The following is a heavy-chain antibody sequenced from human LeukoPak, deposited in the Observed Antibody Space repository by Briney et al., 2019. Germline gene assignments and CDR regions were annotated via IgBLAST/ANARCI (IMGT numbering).Heavy chain of an antibody. CDR2: INHSGST. Sequence: SETLSLTCTVSGGSISSSSYYWGWIRQPPGKGLEWIGEINHSGSTNYNPSLKSRVTISVDTSKNQFSLKLSSVTAADTAVYYCATSAVLLWFGELVRRQNFDYWGQGTLVTVSS. CDR3: ATSAVLLWFGELVRRQNFDY. D-gene: IGHD3-10*01. V-gene: IGHV4-39*07. J-gene: IGHJ4*02. CDR1: GGSISSSSYY.